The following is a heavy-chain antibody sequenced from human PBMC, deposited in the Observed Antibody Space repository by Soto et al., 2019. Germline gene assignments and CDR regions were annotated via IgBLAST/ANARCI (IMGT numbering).Heavy chain of an antibody. D-gene: IGHD3-3*01. Sequence: PGGSLRLSCAASGFTFSSYAMSWVRQAQGKGLEWVSASSGSGGSTYYADSVKGRFTISRDNSKNTLYLQMNSLRAEDTAVYYCAKDWGTYYDFWSGSNYYYGMDVWGQGTTVTVSS. CDR3: AKDWGTYYDFWSGSNYYYGMDV. CDR1: GFTFSSYA. J-gene: IGHJ6*02. V-gene: IGHV3-23*01. CDR2: SSGSGGST.